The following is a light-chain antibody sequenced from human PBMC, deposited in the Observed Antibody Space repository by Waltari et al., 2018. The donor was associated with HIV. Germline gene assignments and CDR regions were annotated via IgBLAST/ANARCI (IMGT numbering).Light chain of an antibody. CDR2: CAS. J-gene: IGKJ1*01. V-gene: IGKV3-15*01. CDR1: QSVSSN. Sequence: EIVMTQSPATLSVSPGERATLSCRASQSVSSNLAWYQQKPGQAPRLLIYCASTRATGIPARFSGSGSGTECTLTISSLQSEDFAVYYCQQYNNWPRTFGQGTKVEIK. CDR3: QQYNNWPRT.